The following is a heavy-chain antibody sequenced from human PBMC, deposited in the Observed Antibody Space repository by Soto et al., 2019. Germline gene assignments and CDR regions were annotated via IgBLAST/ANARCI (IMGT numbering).Heavy chain of an antibody. CDR1: GFTVSNYG. CDR2: IWKDGNNK. V-gene: IGHV3-33*01. J-gene: IGHJ3*02. CDR3: ARVSVSLRDAFDI. Sequence: GGSLRLSCAASGFTVSNYGMHWVRQAPGKGLEWVAVIWKDGNNKYYRDSVKGRFTISRDNSKNTLYLQMGSLRAEDMAVYYCARVSVSLRDAFDIWGQGTMVTVSS. D-gene: IGHD3-10*01.